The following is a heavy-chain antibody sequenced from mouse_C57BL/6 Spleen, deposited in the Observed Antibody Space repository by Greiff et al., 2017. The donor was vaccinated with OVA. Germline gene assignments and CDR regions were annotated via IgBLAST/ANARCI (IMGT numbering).Heavy chain of an antibody. CDR2: IDPETGGT. V-gene: IGHV1-15*01. CDR1: GYTFTDYE. Sequence: QVQLQQSGAELVRPGASVTLSCKASGYTFTDYEMHWVKQTPVHGLEWIGAIDPETGGTAYNQKFKGKAILTADKSSSTAYMELRSLTSEDSAVYYCTSNYGSGWFAYWGQGTLVTVSA. D-gene: IGHD1-1*01. CDR3: TSNYGSGWFAY. J-gene: IGHJ3*01.